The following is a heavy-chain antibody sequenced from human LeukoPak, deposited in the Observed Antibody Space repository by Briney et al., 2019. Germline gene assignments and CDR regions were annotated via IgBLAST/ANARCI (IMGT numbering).Heavy chain of an antibody. CDR1: GFTFSDYY. D-gene: IGHD6-13*01. Sequence: GGFLRLSCAASGFTFSDYYMSWIRQAPGKGLEWVSYISSSGSTIYYADSVKGRFTISRDNAKNSLYLQMNSLRAEDTAVYYCARSPSGIAAAGPIDYWGQGTLVTVSS. V-gene: IGHV3-11*04. CDR3: ARSPSGIAAAGPIDY. J-gene: IGHJ4*02. CDR2: ISSSGSTI.